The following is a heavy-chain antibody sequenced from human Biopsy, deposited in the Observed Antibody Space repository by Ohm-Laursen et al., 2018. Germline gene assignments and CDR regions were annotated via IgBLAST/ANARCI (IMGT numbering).Heavy chain of an antibody. D-gene: IGHD1-26*01. CDR2: IIPIFGTA. CDR3: ARDALGGGSYRFFY. CDR1: GGTFTNYA. Sequence: ASSVKVSCKASGGTFTNYAISWVRQAPGQGLECMGGIIPIFGTANYAQKFQGRVTITADESTSTAYMELSSLRSDDTAVYYCARDALGGGSYRFFYWGQGSLVTVSS. V-gene: IGHV1-69*01. J-gene: IGHJ4*02.